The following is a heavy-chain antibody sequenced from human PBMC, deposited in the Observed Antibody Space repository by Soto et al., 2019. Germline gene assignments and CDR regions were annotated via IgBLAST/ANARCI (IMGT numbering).Heavy chain of an antibody. Sequence: QVQLVQSGAEVKKPGSSVKVSCKASGGTFSSYTISWVRQAPGQGLEWMGRIIPILGIANYAQKFQGRVTITADKSTSTAYMELSSLRSEDTAVYYCARRTGDLLHSYDAFDIWGQGTMVTVSS. D-gene: IGHD7-27*01. CDR2: IIPILGIA. V-gene: IGHV1-69*02. CDR3: ARRTGDLLHSYDAFDI. J-gene: IGHJ3*02. CDR1: GGTFSSYT.